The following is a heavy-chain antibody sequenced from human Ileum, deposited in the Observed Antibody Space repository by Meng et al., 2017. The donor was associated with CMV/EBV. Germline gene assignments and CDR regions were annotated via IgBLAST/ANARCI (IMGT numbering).Heavy chain of an antibody. Sequence: GGSLRLSCVASGFTFADYAMHWVRRVPGKGLQWVADISWASNIVYYADSVKGRFTITSDNAANSLFLQMKSLRPDDTAVYYCARAGYGKGLDVWGQGTTVTVSS. V-gene: IGHV3-9*01. CDR1: GFTFADYA. CDR3: ARAGYGKGLDV. CDR2: ISWASNIV. D-gene: IGHD4-17*01. J-gene: IGHJ6*02.